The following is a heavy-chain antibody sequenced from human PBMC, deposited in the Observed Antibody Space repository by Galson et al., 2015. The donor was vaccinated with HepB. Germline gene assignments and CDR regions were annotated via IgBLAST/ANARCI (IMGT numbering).Heavy chain of an antibody. J-gene: IGHJ4*02. D-gene: IGHD2-8*01. Sequence: SLRLSCAASGFTFSASTMHWVRQPPGKGLEWVAFVSYDGIDQYYAESVRGRVTVSRDNLKKKVFLQLNNLTSEDTAVYYCARDSNELHSGIHLDNWGQGTLVTVSS. CDR2: VSYDGIDQ. CDR1: GFTFSAST. CDR3: ARDSNELHSGIHLDN. V-gene: IGHV3-30-3*01.